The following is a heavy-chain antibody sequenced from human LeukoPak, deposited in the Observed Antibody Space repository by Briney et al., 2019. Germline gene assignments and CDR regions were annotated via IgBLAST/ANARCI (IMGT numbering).Heavy chain of an antibody. D-gene: IGHD1-26*01. CDR2: IYYRGIT. CDR3: ARENSGSYREFDY. V-gene: IGHV4-39*07. J-gene: IGHJ4*02. CDR1: GGSISSSSYY. Sequence: SETLSLTCTVSGGSISSSSYYWGWIRQPPGKGLEWIGSIYYRGITYYNPSLKSRVSMSVDTSKNQFSLKLSSVTAADTAVFYCARENSGSYREFDYWGQGTLVTVSS.